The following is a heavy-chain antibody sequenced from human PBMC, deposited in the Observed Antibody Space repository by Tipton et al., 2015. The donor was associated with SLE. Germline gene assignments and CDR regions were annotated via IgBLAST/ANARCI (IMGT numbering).Heavy chain of an antibody. CDR3: ARDKAAGTGGYYGMDV. D-gene: IGHD6-13*01. Sequence: SLRLSCAASGFMFDTYTINWVRQAPGKGLEWVSSISSSSLYKDYTDSVKGRFTISRDNAKNLLYLQMNSLRAEDTGVYYCARDKAAGTGGYYGMDVWGRGTTVTVSS. V-gene: IGHV3-21*03. CDR2: ISSSSLYK. CDR1: GFMFDTYT. J-gene: IGHJ6*02.